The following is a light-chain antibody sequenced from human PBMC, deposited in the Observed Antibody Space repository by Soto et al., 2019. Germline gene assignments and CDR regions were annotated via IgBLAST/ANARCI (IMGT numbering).Light chain of an antibody. Sequence: DIKMTQSPSTLSGSVGDRVTITCWASQSISNWLAWYQQKPGKAPKLLIYKASTLKSGVPSRFSGSGSGTEFTLTISSLQPDDFATYYCQHYNSYSEAFGQGTKVHIK. CDR2: KAS. J-gene: IGKJ1*01. CDR1: QSISNW. CDR3: QHYNSYSEA. V-gene: IGKV1-5*03.